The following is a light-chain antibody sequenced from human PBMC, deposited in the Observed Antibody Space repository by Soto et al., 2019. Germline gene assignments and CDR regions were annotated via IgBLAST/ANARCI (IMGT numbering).Light chain of an antibody. V-gene: IGLV2-14*01. CDR1: SSDVGGYNY. J-gene: IGLJ1*01. Sequence: SVLTQPASVSWSPGQSITISCTGTSSDVGGYNYVSWYQQHPGKAPKLMIYDASNRPSGVSNRFSGSKSGNTASLTISGLQAEDEADYYCSSYTSSSTPPYVFGTGTKVTVL. CDR3: SSYTSSSTPPYV. CDR2: DAS.